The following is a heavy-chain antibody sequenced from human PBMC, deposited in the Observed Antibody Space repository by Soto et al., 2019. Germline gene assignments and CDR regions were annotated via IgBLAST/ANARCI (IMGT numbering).Heavy chain of an antibody. CDR1: SGSITSGGYY. CDR2: IYYSGRT. CDR3: ARGSFSSSSAWFDP. Sequence: SETLSLTCTVYSGSITSGGYYWSWLRQHPGKGLEWIGYIYYSGRTYYNPSLHSRVSIAVDTTEDQFALKLISVTAADTSVYYCARGSFSSSSAWFDPWGRGTLVTVSS. J-gene: IGHJ5*02. D-gene: IGHD6-6*01. V-gene: IGHV4-31*03.